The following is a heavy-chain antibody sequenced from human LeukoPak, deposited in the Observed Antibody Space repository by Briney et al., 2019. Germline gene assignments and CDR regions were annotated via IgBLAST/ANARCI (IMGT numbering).Heavy chain of an antibody. CDR1: GFIFSNYA. CDR2: TAYDGSNE. V-gene: IGHV3-30*04. J-gene: IGHJ6*02. CDR3: ARDMRGDYGDYSSSDYYYGMDV. Sequence: PGGSLRLSCAVSGFIFSNYAMHWVRHAPGKGLEWVAVTAYDGSNEYYADSVKGRFTISRDNSKNTLNLQMNSLRAEDTAVYYCARDMRGDYGDYSSSDYYYGMDVWGQGTTVTVSS. D-gene: IGHD4-17*01.